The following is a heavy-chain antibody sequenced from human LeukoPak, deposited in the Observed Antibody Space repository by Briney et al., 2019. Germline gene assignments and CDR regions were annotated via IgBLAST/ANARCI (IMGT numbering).Heavy chain of an antibody. Sequence: PGGSLRLSCAASGFTFSSYGMHWVRQAPGKGLEWVAIIWYDGSNKYYADSVKGRFTISRDNSKNTMYLQMNSLRVEDTAVYFCARGDRFCSGGSCYPLDYWGQGTLVTVSS. D-gene: IGHD2-15*01. CDR1: GFTFSSYG. J-gene: IGHJ4*02. CDR3: ARGDRFCSGGSCYPLDY. V-gene: IGHV3-33*01. CDR2: IWYDGSNK.